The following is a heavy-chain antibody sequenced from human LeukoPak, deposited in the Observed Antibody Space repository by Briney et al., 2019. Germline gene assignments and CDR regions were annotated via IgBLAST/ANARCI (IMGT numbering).Heavy chain of an antibody. CDR3: ARGRVTMIVVVRSSWFDP. CDR2: IYYSGGT. V-gene: IGHV4-39*07. CDR1: GGSISSSSYY. D-gene: IGHD3-22*01. J-gene: IGHJ5*02. Sequence: PSETLSLTCTVSGGSISSSSYYWGWIRQPPGKGLEWIGSIYYSGGTYYNPSLKSRVTISVDTSKNQFSLKLSSVTAADTAAYYCARGRVTMIVVVRSSWFDPWGQGTLVTVSS.